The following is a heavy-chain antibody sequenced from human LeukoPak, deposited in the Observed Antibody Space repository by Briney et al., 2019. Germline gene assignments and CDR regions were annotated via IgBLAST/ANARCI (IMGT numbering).Heavy chain of an antibody. D-gene: IGHD3-16*01. Sequence: SVKVSCKASGGTFSSYAISWVRQAPGQGLEWMGGIISIFDTANYAQKFQGRVTITTDESTSTAYMELSSLRSEDTAVYYCARDSGGEGGLYDYWGQGTLVTVSS. CDR2: IISIFDTA. J-gene: IGHJ4*02. V-gene: IGHV1-69*05. CDR3: ARDSGGEGGLYDY. CDR1: GGTFSSYA.